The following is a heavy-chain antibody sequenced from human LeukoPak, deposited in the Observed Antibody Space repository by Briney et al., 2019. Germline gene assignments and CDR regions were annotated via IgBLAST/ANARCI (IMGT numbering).Heavy chain of an antibody. CDR1: GGTFSSYA. D-gene: IGHD3-16*01. Sequence: GASVKVSCKASGGTFSSYAISWVRQAPGQGLEWMGRIIPILGIANYAQKFQGRVTITADKSTSTAYMELSSLRSEDTAVYCCARARIGGVKDYYYYGMDVWGQGTTVTVSS. CDR3: ARARIGGVKDYYYYGMDV. CDR2: IIPILGIA. V-gene: IGHV1-69*04. J-gene: IGHJ6*02.